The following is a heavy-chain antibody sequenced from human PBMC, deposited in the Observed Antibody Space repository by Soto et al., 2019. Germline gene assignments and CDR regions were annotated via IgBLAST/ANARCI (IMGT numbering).Heavy chain of an antibody. CDR2: ISYDGSNK. J-gene: IGHJ5*02. CDR3: AKDPPQGADLEWLSGTYNWFDP. Sequence: RRLSCAASGFTFSSYGMHWVRQAPGKGLEWVAVISYDGSNKYYADSVKGRFTISRDNSKNTLYLQMNSLRAEDTAVYYCAKDPPQGADLEWLSGTYNWFDPWGQGTLVTVSS. V-gene: IGHV3-30*18. D-gene: IGHD3-3*01. CDR1: GFTFSSYG.